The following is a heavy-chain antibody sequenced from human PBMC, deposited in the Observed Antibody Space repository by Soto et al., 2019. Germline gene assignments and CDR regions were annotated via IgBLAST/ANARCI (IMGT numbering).Heavy chain of an antibody. CDR3: AKQPLRPYYYMDV. CDR2: ISGSGGST. J-gene: IGHJ6*03. D-gene: IGHD2-8*01. Sequence: QLGGSLRLSCAASGFTFSSYAMSWVRQAPGKGLEWVSAISGSGGSTYYADSVKGRFTISRDNSKNTLYLQMNSLRAEDTAVYYCAKQPLRPYYYMDVWGKGTTVTVSS. V-gene: IGHV3-23*01. CDR1: GFTFSSYA.